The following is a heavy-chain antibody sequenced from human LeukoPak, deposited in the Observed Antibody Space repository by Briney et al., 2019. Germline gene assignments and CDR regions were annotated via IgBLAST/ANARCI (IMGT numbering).Heavy chain of an antibody. CDR3: VRESYDHINLDAFDI. V-gene: IGHV1-8*01. Sequence: GASVKVSCKASGYTFISYDINWVRQATGQGLEWMGWMNPNSGNTGYAQKFQGRVTMTRNTSISTAYMEMNRLRYEDTAVYYCVRESYDHINLDAFDIWGQGTMVTVSS. D-gene: IGHD3-16*01. CDR2: MNPNSGNT. J-gene: IGHJ3*02. CDR1: GYTFISYD.